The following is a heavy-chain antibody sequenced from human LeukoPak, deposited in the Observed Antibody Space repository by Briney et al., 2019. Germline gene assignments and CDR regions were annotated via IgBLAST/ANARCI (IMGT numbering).Heavy chain of an antibody. D-gene: IGHD6-6*01. J-gene: IGHJ4*02. CDR2: INHSGST. CDR1: GGSFSGYY. V-gene: IGHV4-34*01. CDR3: AREIAAWWYFDY. Sequence: KPSETLSLTCAVYGGSFSGYYWSLIRQPPGKGLEWIGEINHSGSTNYNPSLKSRVTISVDTSKNQFSLKLSSVTAADTAVYYCAREIAAWWYFDYWGQGTLVTVSS.